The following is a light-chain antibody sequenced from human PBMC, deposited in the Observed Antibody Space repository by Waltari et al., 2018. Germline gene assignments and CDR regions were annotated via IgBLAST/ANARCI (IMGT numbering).Light chain of an antibody. Sequence: QSALTQPVSVSGSPGQSVTISCTGTSNNVGDYNLVSWFQHHPAQAPKLLIFYFPKRPSGVSNRFSGSKSGNTASLTISGLQTEDEADYYCCSYSTGGSWMFGGGTKLTVL. CDR3: CSYSTGGSWM. J-gene: IGLJ3*02. CDR1: SNNVGDYNL. CDR2: YFP. V-gene: IGLV2-23*02.